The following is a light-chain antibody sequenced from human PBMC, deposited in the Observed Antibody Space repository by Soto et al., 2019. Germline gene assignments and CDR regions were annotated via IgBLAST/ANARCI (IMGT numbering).Light chain of an antibody. V-gene: IGLV2-8*01. CDR3: ASYAGSNKV. CDR2: HVS. Sequence: QSVLTQPPSASGSPGQSVTISCTGAGTDVGQYNYVSWYQQHPGKAPKLLIHHVSRRPSGVPARFSGSKSGNTASLTVSGLQTEDEADYYCASYAGSNKVFGTGTKVTVL. J-gene: IGLJ1*01. CDR1: GTDVGQYNY.